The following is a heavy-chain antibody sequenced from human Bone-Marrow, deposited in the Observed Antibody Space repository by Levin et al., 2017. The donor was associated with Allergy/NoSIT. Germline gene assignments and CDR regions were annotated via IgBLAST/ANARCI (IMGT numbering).Heavy chain of an antibody. V-gene: IGHV4-4*02. Sequence: SQTLSLTCAVSGASIRSSNWWSWVRQAPGKGLEWIGEIFHSGSTNYNPSLKSRVTISVDKSKNQFSLNLSSVTAADTAVYYCARGYGKGDDWGQGTLVTVSS. CDR1: GASIRSSNW. J-gene: IGHJ4*02. D-gene: IGHD1-14*01. CDR3: ARGYGKGDD. CDR2: IFHSGST.